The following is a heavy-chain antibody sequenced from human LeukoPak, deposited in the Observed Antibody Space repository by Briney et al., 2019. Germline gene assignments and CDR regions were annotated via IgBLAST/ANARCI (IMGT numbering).Heavy chain of an antibody. CDR3: TRDRREGYNDGYFNL. Sequence: GRSLRLSCTASGFMIDEYAMTWVRQAPGRGLEWLGFIRSKSYRETTQYAASVRGRFTISRDDSKSVTYLQMNSLKTEDTAVYFCTRDRREGYNDGYFNLWGRGTLVSVSS. CDR2: IRSKSYRETT. D-gene: IGHD5-24*01. J-gene: IGHJ2*01. CDR1: GFMIDEYA. V-gene: IGHV3-49*04.